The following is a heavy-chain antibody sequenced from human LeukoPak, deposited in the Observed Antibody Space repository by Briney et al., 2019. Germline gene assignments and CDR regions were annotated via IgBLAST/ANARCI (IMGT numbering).Heavy chain of an antibody. J-gene: IGHJ6*03. CDR3: AKIGRRYDFWTGYYEEEVDYMDV. V-gene: IGHV3-23*02. CDR2: ISDSGGST. CDR1: GFTFSNYG. D-gene: IGHD3-3*01. Sequence: GGSLRLSCAASGFTFSNYGMSWVRQAPGKGLEWVSGISDSGGSTKYEVSVKGRFTISRDNYKDTLYLQMNSLRAEDTAVYYCAKIGRRYDFWTGYYEEEVDYMDVWGKGTTVTVSS.